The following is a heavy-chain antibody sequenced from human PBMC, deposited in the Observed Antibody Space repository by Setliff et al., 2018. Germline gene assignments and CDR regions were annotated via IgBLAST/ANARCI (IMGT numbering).Heavy chain of an antibody. CDR2: IGDYNGNT. J-gene: IGHJ4*02. CDR3: ARGPVDFVVVPAAAVFDF. D-gene: IGHD2-2*03. V-gene: IGHV1-18*01. Sequence: ASVKVSCKASGYIFTKYGINWVRQAPGQGLEWMGWIGDYNGNTLHAQNFQGRLTVTTDASTNTAYMELRSLRSDDTAVYYCARGPVDFVVVPAAAVFDFWGQGTLVTVSS. CDR1: GYIFTKYG.